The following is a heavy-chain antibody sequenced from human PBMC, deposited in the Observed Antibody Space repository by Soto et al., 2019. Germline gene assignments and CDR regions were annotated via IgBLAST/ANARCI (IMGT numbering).Heavy chain of an antibody. V-gene: IGHV2-5*02. CDR3: AHRQCSSTSCYLSYFDY. J-gene: IGHJ4*02. D-gene: IGHD2-2*01. CDR1: GFSLSTSGVG. Sequence: QITLKESGPTLVKPTQTLTVTCTFSGFSLSTSGVGVGWIRQPPGKALEWLALIYWDDDRRYSPSLKSRLTITKDTSKNQVVLTLTNMDPVDTATYYCAHRQCSSTSCYLSYFDYWGQGTLVTVSS. CDR2: IYWDDDR.